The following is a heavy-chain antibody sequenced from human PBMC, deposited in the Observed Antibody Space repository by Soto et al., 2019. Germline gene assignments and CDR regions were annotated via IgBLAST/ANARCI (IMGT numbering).Heavy chain of an antibody. CDR2: ISYSGST. CDR1: GGSISLYH. J-gene: IGHJ3*02. CDR3: ARALLRGDVFDM. Sequence: SLTCTVSGGSISLYHWSWIRQPPGKGLEWVGDISYSGSTNYNPSLRSRVTISVDTSKDQFSLKLSSVTAADTAVYYCARALLRGDVFDMWAQGIMVT. V-gene: IGHV4-59*01.